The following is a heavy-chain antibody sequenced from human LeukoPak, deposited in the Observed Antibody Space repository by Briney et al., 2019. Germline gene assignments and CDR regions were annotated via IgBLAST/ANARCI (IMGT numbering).Heavy chain of an antibody. D-gene: IGHD2-8*01. J-gene: IGHJ3*02. CDR2: IIPIFGTA. CDR1: GGTFSSYA. V-gene: IGHV1-69*05. Sequence: SVKVSCKASGGTFSSYAISWVRQAPGQGLEWMGGIIPIFGTANYAQKFQGRVTITTDTSTSTAYMELRSLRSDDTAVYYCARRTNDAFDIWGQGTMVTVSS. CDR3: ARRTNDAFDI.